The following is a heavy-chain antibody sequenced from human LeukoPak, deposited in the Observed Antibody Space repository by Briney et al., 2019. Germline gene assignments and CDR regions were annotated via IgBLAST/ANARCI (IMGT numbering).Heavy chain of an antibody. V-gene: IGHV1-2*02. J-gene: IGHJ5*02. D-gene: IGHD2-8*01. CDR1: GYTFTGYY. CDR2: INPNSGGT. CDR3: ARVMGRRRYCTNGVCYNWFDP. Sequence: GASVKVSCKASGYTFTGYYMHWVRQAPGQGLEWMGWINPNSGGTNYAQKFQGRVTMTRDTSISTAYMELSRLRSDGTAVYYCARVMGRRRYCTNGVCYNWFDPWGQGTLVTVSS.